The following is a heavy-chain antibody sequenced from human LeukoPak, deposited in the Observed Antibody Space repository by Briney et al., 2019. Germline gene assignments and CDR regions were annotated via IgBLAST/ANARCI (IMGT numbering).Heavy chain of an antibody. D-gene: IGHD3-22*01. Sequence: GGSLRLSCAASDFTFSRYWMHWVRQAPGKGLVWVSRISSDGSSTSYADSVKGQCTISRDNAKNTVYLQMNSLRAEDTAVYYCARDLEDSSGYQPIYYYYGLDVWGQGTTVTVSS. CDR3: ARDLEDSSGYQPIYYYYGLDV. CDR2: ISSDGSST. V-gene: IGHV3-74*01. CDR1: DFTFSRYW. J-gene: IGHJ6*02.